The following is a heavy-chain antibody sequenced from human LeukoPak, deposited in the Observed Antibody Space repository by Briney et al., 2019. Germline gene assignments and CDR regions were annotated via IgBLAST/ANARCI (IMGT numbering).Heavy chain of an antibody. V-gene: IGHV3-23*01. CDR3: ARHLEQLLAYFDY. Sequence: GSLSLSCAASGFTFNNYAMSWVRQAPGKGLEWVSAISGGDNTYHADSVKGGFTISRDNSKNTLHLQMNSLRAEDTAVYYCARHLEQLLAYFDYWGQGALVTVSS. J-gene: IGHJ4*02. CDR1: GFTFNNYA. CDR2: ISGGDNT. D-gene: IGHD6-13*01.